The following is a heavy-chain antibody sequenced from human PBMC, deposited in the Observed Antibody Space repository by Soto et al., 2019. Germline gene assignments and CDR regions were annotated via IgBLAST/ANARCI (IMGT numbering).Heavy chain of an antibody. D-gene: IGHD3-22*01. J-gene: IGHJ4*02. Sequence: QVQLVQSGAEVKKPGASVKVSCKASGYTFTSYGISWVRQAPGQGLEWMGWISAYNGNTNYAQKLQGRVTMTTDTSTSTAYMELRSPRSDDTAVYYCARDRTPSYQYYDSSGPNFDYWGQGTLVTVSS. CDR3: ARDRTPSYQYYDSSGPNFDY. CDR2: ISAYNGNT. CDR1: GYTFTSYG. V-gene: IGHV1-18*01.